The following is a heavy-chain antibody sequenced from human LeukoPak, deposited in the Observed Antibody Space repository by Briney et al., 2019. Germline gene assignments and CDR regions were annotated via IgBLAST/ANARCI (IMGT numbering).Heavy chain of an antibody. V-gene: IGHV3-48*01. D-gene: IGHD4-17*01. CDR3: ARGPVTRFEI. CDR1: GFTFSSYS. CDR2: ISTSSGTI. J-gene: IGHJ3*02. Sequence: GGSLRLSCAASGFTFSSYSMNWVRQAPGKGLEWVSHISTSSGTIYYADSVKGRFTISRDNSNNTLYLQMNSLRAEDTAVYYCARGPVTRFEIWGQGTMVTVSS.